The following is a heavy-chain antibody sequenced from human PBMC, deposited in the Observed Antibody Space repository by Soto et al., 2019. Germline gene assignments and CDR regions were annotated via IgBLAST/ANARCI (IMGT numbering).Heavy chain of an antibody. Sequence: TLSLTCTVSGGSISSCGYYWSRIRQHPGKGLEWIGYIYYSGSTYYNPSLKSRVTISVDTSKNQFSLKLSSVTAADTAVYYCASRTLYGSSTSCYDYWGQGTLVTVSS. CDR3: ASRTLYGSSTSCYDY. CDR1: GGSISSCGYY. CDR2: IYYSGST. J-gene: IGHJ4*02. D-gene: IGHD2-2*01. V-gene: IGHV4-31*03.